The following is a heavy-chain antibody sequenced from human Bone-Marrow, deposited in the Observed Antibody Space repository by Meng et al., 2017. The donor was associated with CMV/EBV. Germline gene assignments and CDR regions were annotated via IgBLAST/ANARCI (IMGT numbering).Heavy chain of an antibody. J-gene: IGHJ6*02. CDR1: GSTFSSYW. CDR2: INQDGTDK. D-gene: IGHD2-15*01. Sequence: GESLKISCAASGSTFSSYWMSWVRQAPGKGLEWVANINQDGTDKYYVDSVKGRFTISRDNTKNSLYLQMNSLRAEDTAVYYCARVTIWQLLRYYYYGMDVWGQGTTVTVSS. CDR3: ARVTIWQLLRYYYYGMDV. V-gene: IGHV3-7*01.